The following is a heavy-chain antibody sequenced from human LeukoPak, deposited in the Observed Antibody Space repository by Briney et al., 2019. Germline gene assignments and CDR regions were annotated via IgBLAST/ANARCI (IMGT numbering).Heavy chain of an antibody. J-gene: IGHJ3*02. CDR3: ARDPLDISRWTNAFDI. CDR1: GFTFTHYG. V-gene: IGHV3-30*03. CDR2: ISYDGNTK. Sequence: GGSLRLSCVASGFTFTHYGFHWVRQAPGKALEWVSFISYDGNTKYGDSVKGRFTISRDNSKNTLYLEMNGLRSDDTAVYFCARDPLDISRWTNAFDIWGQGTMVTVSS. D-gene: IGHD2-2*03.